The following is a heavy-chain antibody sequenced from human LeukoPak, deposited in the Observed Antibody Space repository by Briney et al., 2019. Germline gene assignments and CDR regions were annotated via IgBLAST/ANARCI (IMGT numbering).Heavy chain of an antibody. V-gene: IGHV3-74*01. D-gene: IGHD2-8*02. J-gene: IGHJ5*02. Sequence: QPGGSLRLSCAASGFTFDDYAMHWLRQAPGKGLVWVSRINSDGSSTSYADSVKGRFTISRDNAKNTLYLQMNSLRAEDTAVYYCARGGTTGYHWGQGTLVTVSS. CDR3: ARGGTTGYH. CDR2: INSDGSST. CDR1: GFTFDDYA.